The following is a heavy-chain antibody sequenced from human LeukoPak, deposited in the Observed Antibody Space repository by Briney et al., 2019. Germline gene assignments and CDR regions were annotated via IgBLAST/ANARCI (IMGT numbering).Heavy chain of an antibody. V-gene: IGHV3-7*03. CDR2: IKQDGSEK. CDR3: AKVLYSIPDAFDI. J-gene: IGHJ3*02. D-gene: IGHD2-8*01. Sequence: GGSLRLSCVASGFTFSNYWMTWARQAPGKGLEWVANIKQDGSEKYYVDSVKGRFTISRDNAKNSVYLQMNSLRAEDTAVYYCAKVLYSIPDAFDIWGQGTMVTVSS. CDR1: GFTFSNYW.